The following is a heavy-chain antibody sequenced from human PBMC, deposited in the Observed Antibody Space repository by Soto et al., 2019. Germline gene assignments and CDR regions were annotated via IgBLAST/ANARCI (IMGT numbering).Heavy chain of an antibody. CDR1: GGSISSYY. Sequence: QVKLQESGPGLVKPSETLSLTCTVSGGSISSYYWSWIRQPPGKGLEWIGYIYSGSTNYNPPLNSRVTISVDTSKNHFSLKLSSVTAADTAVYYCARNHAFDIWGQGTMVSVSS. CDR3: ARNHAFDI. V-gene: IGHV4-59*01. CDR2: IYSGST. J-gene: IGHJ3*02.